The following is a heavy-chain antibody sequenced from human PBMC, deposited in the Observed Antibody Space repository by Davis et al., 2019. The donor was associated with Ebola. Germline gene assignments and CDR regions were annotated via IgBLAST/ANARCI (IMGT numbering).Heavy chain of an antibody. CDR3: ARSGSSGYYYVDY. CDR1: GYTFTGYY. D-gene: IGHD3-22*01. J-gene: IGHJ4*02. V-gene: IGHV1-69*02. Sequence: AASVKVSCKASGYTFTGYYMHWVRQAPGQGLEWMGRIIPILGIANYAQKFQGRVTITADKSTSTAYMELSSLRSEDTAVYYCARSGSSGYYYVDYWGQGTLVTVSS. CDR2: IIPILGIA.